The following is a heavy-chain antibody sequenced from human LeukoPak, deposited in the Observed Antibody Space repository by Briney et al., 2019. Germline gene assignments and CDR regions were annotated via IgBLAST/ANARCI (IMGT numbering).Heavy chain of an antibody. Sequence: SVKVSCKASGGTFSSYAISWVRQAPGQGLEWMGRIIPILGIANYAQKFQGRVTITADKSTSTAYMELSSLRSEDTAVYCCARYYYDSSGYSNYYGMDVWGQGTTVTVSS. CDR2: IIPILGIA. CDR3: ARYYYDSSGYSNYYGMDV. V-gene: IGHV1-69*04. CDR1: GGTFSSYA. J-gene: IGHJ6*02. D-gene: IGHD3-22*01.